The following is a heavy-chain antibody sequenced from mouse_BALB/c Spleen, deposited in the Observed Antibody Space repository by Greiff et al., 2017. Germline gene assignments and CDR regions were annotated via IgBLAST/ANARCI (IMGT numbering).Heavy chain of an antibody. CDR1: GYTFTSYT. CDR3: ARGGGNYYAMDY. V-gene: IGHV1-4*01. D-gene: IGHD2-1*01. CDR2: INPSSGYT. Sequence: VQLVESGAELARPGASVKMSCKASGYTFTSYTMHWVKQRPGQGLEWIGYINPSSGYTNYNQKFKDKATLTADKSSSTAYMQLSSLTSEDSAVYYCARGGGNYYAMDYWGQGTSVTVSS. J-gene: IGHJ4*01.